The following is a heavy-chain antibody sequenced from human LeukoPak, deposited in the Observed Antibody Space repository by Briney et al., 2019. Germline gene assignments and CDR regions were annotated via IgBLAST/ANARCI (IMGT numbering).Heavy chain of an antibody. Sequence: PSETLSLTCAVYGGSFSGYYWSWIRQPPGKGLEWIGEINHSGSTNYNPSLKSRVTISVDTSKNQFSLKLSSVTAADTAVHYCARDHDWCSGGSCQGWFDPWGQGTLVTVSS. CDR3: ARDHDWCSGGSCQGWFDP. J-gene: IGHJ5*02. CDR2: INHSGST. CDR1: GGSFSGYY. D-gene: IGHD2-15*01. V-gene: IGHV4-34*01.